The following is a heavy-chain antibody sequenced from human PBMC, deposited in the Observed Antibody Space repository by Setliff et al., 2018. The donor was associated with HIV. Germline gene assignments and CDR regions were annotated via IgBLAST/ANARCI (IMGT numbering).Heavy chain of an antibody. Sequence: PSETLSLTCTVSGGSITSYFWSWIRQPPGKELEWIGYIFSSGSTHYSPSLKSRVTMSVATSKNQFSLNLTSVTAADTAVYYCARSKTFYDFWGGYYTHGAFKIWGLGTMVTVSS. CDR1: GGSITSYF. CDR3: ARSKTFYDFWGGYYTHGAFKI. V-gene: IGHV4-4*08. D-gene: IGHD3-3*01. J-gene: IGHJ3*02. CDR2: IFSSGST.